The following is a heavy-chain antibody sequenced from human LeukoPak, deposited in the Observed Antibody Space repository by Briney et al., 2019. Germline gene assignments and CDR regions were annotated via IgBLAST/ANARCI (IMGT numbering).Heavy chain of an antibody. CDR3: ARALRPRYSSSPYFDY. D-gene: IGHD6-13*01. CDR1: GGSISSYY. CDR2: IYYSGST. V-gene: IGHV4-59*01. J-gene: IGHJ4*02. Sequence: KPSETLSLTCTVSGGSISSYYWSWIRQPPGKGLEWIGYIYYSGSTNYNPSLKSRVTISVDTSKNQFSLKLSSVTAADTAVYYCARALRPRYSSSPYFDYWGQGTLVTVSS.